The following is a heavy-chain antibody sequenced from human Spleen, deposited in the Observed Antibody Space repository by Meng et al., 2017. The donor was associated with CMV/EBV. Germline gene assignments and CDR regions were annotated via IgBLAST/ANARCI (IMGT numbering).Heavy chain of an antibody. J-gene: IGHJ4*02. Sequence: ASVKVSCKASGYTFTGYDISWVRQAPGQGLEWMGWTNPNNGHTGYAQNFQGRVTMTRNTSISTAYMELSSLRYEDTAVYYCVRGNWGDYWGQGTLVTVSS. CDR3: VRGNWGDY. CDR2: TNPNNGHT. V-gene: IGHV1-8*01. CDR1: GYTFTGYD. D-gene: IGHD7-27*01.